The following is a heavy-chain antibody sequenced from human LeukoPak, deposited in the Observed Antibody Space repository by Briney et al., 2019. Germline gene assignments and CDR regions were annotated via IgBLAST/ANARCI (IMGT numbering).Heavy chain of an antibody. Sequence: SQTLSLTCTVSGGSISSGSYYWSWIRQPAGKGLEWIGRIYTSGSTNYNPSLKSRVTISVDTSKNQFSLKLSSVTAADTAVYYCAREVPGDDFWSGYTTHPFDYWGQGTLVTVSS. CDR2: IYTSGST. CDR1: GGSISSGSYY. D-gene: IGHD3-3*01. CDR3: AREVPGDDFWSGYTTHPFDY. J-gene: IGHJ4*02. V-gene: IGHV4-61*02.